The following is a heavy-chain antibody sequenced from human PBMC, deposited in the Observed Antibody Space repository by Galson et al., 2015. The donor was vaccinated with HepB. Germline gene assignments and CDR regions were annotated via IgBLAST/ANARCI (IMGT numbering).Heavy chain of an antibody. CDR1: GFTFSHFG. J-gene: IGHJ6*02. CDR2: ISYDGSKE. Sequence: SLRLSCAASGFTFSHFGMHWIRLAPGKGLEWVAVISYDGSKEYYADSVKGRFTIFRDISKNTLYLQMNSLRGEDTAVYYCAKDRNNNGMDIWGQGTTVTVPS. CDR3: AKDRNNNGMDI. V-gene: IGHV3-30*18. D-gene: IGHD1/OR15-1a*01.